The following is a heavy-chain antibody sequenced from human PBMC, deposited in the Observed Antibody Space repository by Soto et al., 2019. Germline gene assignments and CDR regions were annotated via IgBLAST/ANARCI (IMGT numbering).Heavy chain of an antibody. V-gene: IGHV5-10-1*01. J-gene: IGHJ4*01. D-gene: IGHD3-22*01. CDR2: IDPSDSQT. Sequence: PGESLKISCNGSGYSFAGYWLTLVRQKPGKGLEWMGRIDPSDSQTYYSPSFRGHVTISVTKAITTVFLQWRSLRASDTAMYYCARQIYDSDTGPNFQYYFDTWGQGTPVTVSS. CDR3: ARQIYDSDTGPNFQYYFDT. CDR1: GYSFAGYW.